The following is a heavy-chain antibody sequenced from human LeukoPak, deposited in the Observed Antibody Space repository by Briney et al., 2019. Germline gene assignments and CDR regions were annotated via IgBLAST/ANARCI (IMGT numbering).Heavy chain of an antibody. V-gene: IGHV3-30*04. CDR2: ISSDGSYK. J-gene: IGHJ4*02. Sequence: PGGSLRLSCAASGFTFSSHALHWVRQAPGKGLEWVAVISSDGSYKYYADSVKGRFTISRDNAKNSLYLQMNSLRAEDTAMYYCTRRAVAGSNDYWGQGTLVTVSS. D-gene: IGHD6-19*01. CDR3: TRRAVAGSNDY. CDR1: GFTFSSHA.